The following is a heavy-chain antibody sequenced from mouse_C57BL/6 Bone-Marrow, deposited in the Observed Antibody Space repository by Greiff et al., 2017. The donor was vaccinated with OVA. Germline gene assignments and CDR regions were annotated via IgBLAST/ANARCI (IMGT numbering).Heavy chain of an antibody. CDR2: IRNKANGYTT. CDR1: GFTFTDYY. J-gene: IGHJ2*01. V-gene: IGHV7-3*01. Sequence: EVQRVESGGGLVQPGGSLSLSCAASGFTFTDYYMSWVRQPPGKALEWLGFIRNKANGYTTEYSASVKGRFTISRDNSQSSLYLQMNALRAEDSATYYCARYEGGSYYFDYWGQGTTLTVSS. D-gene: IGHD1-1*01. CDR3: ARYEGGSYYFDY.